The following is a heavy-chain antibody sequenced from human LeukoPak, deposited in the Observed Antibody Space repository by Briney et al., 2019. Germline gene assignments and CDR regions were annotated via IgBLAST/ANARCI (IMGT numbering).Heavy chain of an antibody. CDR2: ISAYNGNT. V-gene: IGHV1-18*01. Sequence: ASVKVSCKASGYTFTSYGISWVRQAPGQGVEWMGWISAYNGNTHYAQKLQGRVTMTTDTSTSTAYMELRSLRSDDTAVYYCARDLTKTWFREFGDAFDIWGQGTMVTVSS. D-gene: IGHD3-10*01. CDR3: ARDLTKTWFREFGDAFDI. CDR1: GYTFTSYG. J-gene: IGHJ3*02.